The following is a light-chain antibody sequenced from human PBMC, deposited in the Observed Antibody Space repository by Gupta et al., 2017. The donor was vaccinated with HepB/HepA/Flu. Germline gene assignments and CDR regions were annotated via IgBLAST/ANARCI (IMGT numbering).Light chain of an antibody. J-gene: IGKJ1*01. CDR2: KAS. V-gene: IGKV1-5*03. CDR3: QQYNSYLWT. Sequence: DIQMTQSPSTLSASVGDRVTITCRASQSISTWLAWYQQKPGKAPKLLIYKASSLESGVTSRFSGSGSGTEFTLTISSLQPDDFATYYCQQYNSYLWTFGQGTKVEIK. CDR1: QSISTW.